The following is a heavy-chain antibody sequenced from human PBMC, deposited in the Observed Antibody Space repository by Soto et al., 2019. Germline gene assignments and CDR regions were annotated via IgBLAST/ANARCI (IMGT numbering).Heavy chain of an antibody. J-gene: IGHJ3*02. V-gene: IGHV4-59*01. CDR2: IYYSGST. Sequence: TSETLSLTCTVSGGSISSYYWSWIRQPPGKGLEWIGYIYYSGSTNYNPSLKSRVTISVDTSKNQFSLKLSSVTAADTAVYYCARDGGYSYGYAFDIWGQGTMVTVSS. D-gene: IGHD5-18*01. CDR1: GGSISSYY. CDR3: ARDGGYSYGYAFDI.